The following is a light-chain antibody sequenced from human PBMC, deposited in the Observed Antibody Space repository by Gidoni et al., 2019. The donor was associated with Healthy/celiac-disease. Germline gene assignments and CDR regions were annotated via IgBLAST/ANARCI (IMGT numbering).Light chain of an antibody. V-gene: IGKV1-39*01. Sequence: DIEMTQSPSSLSASVGDRVTSTCRASQSISTYLNWYLQKPGKAPKLLIYAASSWQSGVPSRFSGSSSGTDFSLPLSSLPPEDFATYYCQQSYRTPWTFGPGTPVEIQ. J-gene: IGKJ1*01. CDR3: QQSYRTPWT. CDR1: QSISTY. CDR2: AAS.